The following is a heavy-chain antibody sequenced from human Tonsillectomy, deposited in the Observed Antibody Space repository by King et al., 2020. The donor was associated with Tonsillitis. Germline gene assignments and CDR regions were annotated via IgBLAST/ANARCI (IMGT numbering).Heavy chain of an antibody. CDR2: IYPGDSVT. D-gene: IGHD5/OR15-5a*01. CDR1: GNSFTGYW. Sequence: QLVQSGAEVKKPGESLKISCKVSGNSFTGYWIGWLRQMPGKGLEGMGVIYPGDSVTRYSPSFQGQVTMSADKSISTAYLQWSSLKASDTAIYFCARESTDYYGMDVWGQGTTVTVSS. CDR3: ARESTDYYGMDV. V-gene: IGHV5-51*01. J-gene: IGHJ6*02.